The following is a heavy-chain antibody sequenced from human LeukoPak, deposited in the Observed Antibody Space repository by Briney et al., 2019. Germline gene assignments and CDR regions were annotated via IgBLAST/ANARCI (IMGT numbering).Heavy chain of an antibody. CDR1: GDSISSNY. J-gene: IGHJ4*02. V-gene: IGHV4-4*07. CDR2: IYSSGST. CDR3: AREGGSYSRVDY. D-gene: IGHD1-26*01. Sequence: SETLSLTCTVSGDSISSNYWTWIRQPAGKGLGWIGRIYSSGSTIYNPSLKSRVTMSVDTSNNQFSLKLSSVTAADTAVYYCAREGGSYSRVDYWGQGTLVTVSS.